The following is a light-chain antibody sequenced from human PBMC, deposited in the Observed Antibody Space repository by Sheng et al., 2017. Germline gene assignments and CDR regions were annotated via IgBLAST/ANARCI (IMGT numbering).Light chain of an antibody. J-gene: IGKJ4*01. V-gene: IGKV1-27*01. CDR1: QGISNF. CDR2: GAS. CDR3: QKHNSVPLT. Sequence: DIQLTQSPSSLSASVGDRVTVTCRASQGISNFLAWYQQKPGKAPKLLIFGASTLHSGVPSRFTGSGSGTDFTLTISSLQPEDVATYYCQKHNSVPLTFGGGTKVEIK.